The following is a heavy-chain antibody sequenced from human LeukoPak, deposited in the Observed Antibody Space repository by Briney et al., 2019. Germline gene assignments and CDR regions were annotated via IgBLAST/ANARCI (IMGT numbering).Heavy chain of an antibody. D-gene: IGHD6-19*01. CDR1: GFTFSKYW. Sequence: GSLRLSCAASGFTFSKYWMLWVRQAPGKGLESASRINTDGTVTTYADSVKGRFTVSRDNADNTMFLQMNSVRDEDTAVYYCATKQWLAPPPDSWGQGTPVTVSS. J-gene: IGHJ4*02. CDR2: INTDGTVT. V-gene: IGHV3-74*01. CDR3: ATKQWLAPPPDS.